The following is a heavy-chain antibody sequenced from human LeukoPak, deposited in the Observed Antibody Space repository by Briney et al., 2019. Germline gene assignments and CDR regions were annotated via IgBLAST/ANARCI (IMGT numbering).Heavy chain of an antibody. D-gene: IGHD6-13*01. CDR2: IYTSGST. Sequence: SETLSLTCTVSGGAISSYHWSWIRQPAGKGLEWIGRIYTSGSTNYNPSLKSRVTMSVDTSKNQFSLKLSSLTAADTAVYYCARGQVGSSSWYGDWFDPWGQGTLVTVSS. V-gene: IGHV4-4*07. CDR3: ARGQVGSSSWYGDWFDP. CDR1: GGAISSYH. J-gene: IGHJ5*02.